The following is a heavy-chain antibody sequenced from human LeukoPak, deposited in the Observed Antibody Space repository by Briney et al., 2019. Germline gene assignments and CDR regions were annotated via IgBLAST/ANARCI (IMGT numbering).Heavy chain of an antibody. Sequence: SETLSLTCTVSGGSINSYYWSWIRQPPGKGLECIGYIHYTGSTNYNPSLKSRVTISVDTSKSQFSLKLSSVAAADTAVYYCAREDVSSSTDAFDIWGQGTVVTVSS. D-gene: IGHD6-6*01. J-gene: IGHJ3*02. CDR1: GGSINSYY. CDR2: IHYTGST. V-gene: IGHV4-59*12. CDR3: AREDVSSSTDAFDI.